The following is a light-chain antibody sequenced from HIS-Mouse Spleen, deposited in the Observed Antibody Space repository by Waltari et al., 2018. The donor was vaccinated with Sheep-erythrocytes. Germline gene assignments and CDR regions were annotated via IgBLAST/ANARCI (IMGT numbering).Light chain of an antibody. CDR1: SSDVGGYKY. CDR2: DVS. CDR3: CSYAGSYNHV. Sequence: QSALTQPRSVSGSPGQSVTISCTGTSSDVGGYKYVSWYQQHPGKAPKIMIYDVSKRTSGVPDSFSGSKSGNTASLTISGLQAEDEADYYCCSYAGSYNHVFATGTKVTVL. V-gene: IGLV2-11*01. J-gene: IGLJ1*01.